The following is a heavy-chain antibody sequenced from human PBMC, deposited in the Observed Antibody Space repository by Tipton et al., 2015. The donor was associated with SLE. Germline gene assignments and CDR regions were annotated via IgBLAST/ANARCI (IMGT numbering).Heavy chain of an antibody. Sequence: LRLSCTASGFTFTDYWSWIRQPPGKGLEWIGYVFYTGRTTYNPSLERRVTISIDTSRTQFSLNLTSVTASDTAVYYCARHISKNYDDFDVWGQGTMVTVSS. CDR2: VFYTGRT. CDR1: GFTFTDY. D-gene: IGHD5-24*01. V-gene: IGHV4-59*08. CDR3: ARHISKNYDDFDV. J-gene: IGHJ3*01.